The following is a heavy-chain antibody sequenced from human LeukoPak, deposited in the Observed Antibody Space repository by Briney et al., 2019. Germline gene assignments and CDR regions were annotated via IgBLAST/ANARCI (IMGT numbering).Heavy chain of an antibody. CDR3: ARDQGIQAAAGIFDY. J-gene: IGHJ4*02. D-gene: IGHD6-13*01. CDR2: IYYSGST. V-gene: IGHV4-31*03. Sequence: SQTLSLTCTVSGGSISSGGYYWSWIRQHPGKGLEWIGYIYYSGSTYYNPSLKSRVTISVDTSKNQFSLKLSSVTAADTAVYYCARDQGIQAAAGIFDYWGQGTLVTVSS. CDR1: GGSISSGGYY.